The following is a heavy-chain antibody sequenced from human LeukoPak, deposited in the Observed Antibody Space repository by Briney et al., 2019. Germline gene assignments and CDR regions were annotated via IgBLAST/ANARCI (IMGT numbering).Heavy chain of an antibody. CDR3: ARDSDAGFDY. Sequence: PGGSLRLSCAASGFTFSRFWMHWVRQAPGKWLVWVARTSSDGSSTVYADSVKGRFTISRDNAKKTLYLQMNSLRAEDTAIYYCARDSDAGFDYWGQGTLVTVSS. V-gene: IGHV3-74*01. CDR2: TSSDGSST. J-gene: IGHJ4*02. CDR1: GFTFSRFW.